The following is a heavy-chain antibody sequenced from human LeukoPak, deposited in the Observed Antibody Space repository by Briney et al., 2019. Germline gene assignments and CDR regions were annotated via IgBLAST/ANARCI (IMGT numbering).Heavy chain of an antibody. V-gene: IGHV4-30-4*08. D-gene: IGHD3-22*01. CDR3: AMTPTYSRGYYHTFDY. J-gene: IGHJ4*02. Sequence: MASQTLSLPCTVSGGSLSSGDYYWSWVRQPPGKGLEMIGYIYYSQSTYYNPSLKSRVTISVDTSKNQFSLKWSSVTAADTAVYYCAMTPTYSRGYYHTFDYWGEGTLVTVSS. CDR2: IYYSQST. CDR1: GGSLSSGDYY.